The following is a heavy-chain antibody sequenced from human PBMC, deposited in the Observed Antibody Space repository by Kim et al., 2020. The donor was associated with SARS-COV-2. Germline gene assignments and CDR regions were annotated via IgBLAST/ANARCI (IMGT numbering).Heavy chain of an antibody. D-gene: IGHD3-10*01. V-gene: IGHV3-48*04. Sequence: GGSLRLSCAASGFTFSSYSMNWVRQAPGKGLEWVSYISSSSSSTIYYADSVKGRFTISRDNAKNSLYLQMNSLRAEDTAVYYCAREWFGELLFSNWFDPWGQGTLVTVSS. CDR2: ISSSSSSTI. J-gene: IGHJ5*02. CDR1: GFTFSSYS. CDR3: AREWFGELLFSNWFDP.